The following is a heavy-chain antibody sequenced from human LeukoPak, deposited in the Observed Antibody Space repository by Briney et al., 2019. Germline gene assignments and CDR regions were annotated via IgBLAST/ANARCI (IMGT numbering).Heavy chain of an antibody. D-gene: IGHD6-13*01. CDR3: ARVTVAAPQIQSYYYMDV. Sequence: SETLSLTCTVSGGSISSYYWSWIRQPPGKGLEWIGYIYYSGSTNYNPSLKSRVTISVDTSKNQFSLKLSSVTAADTAVYYCARVTVAAPQIQSYYYMDVWGKGTTVTVSS. CDR1: GGSISSYY. V-gene: IGHV4-59*01. CDR2: IYYSGST. J-gene: IGHJ6*03.